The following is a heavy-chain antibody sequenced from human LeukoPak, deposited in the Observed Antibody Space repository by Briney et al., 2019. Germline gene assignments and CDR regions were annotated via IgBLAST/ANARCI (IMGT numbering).Heavy chain of an antibody. D-gene: IGHD4-17*01. CDR3: AIPHDYGDYGGWFDP. J-gene: IGHJ5*02. V-gene: IGHV4-34*08. Sequence: SDTLSLTCTVSGGTFSGYYWSWIRQPPGKGLEWIGEINHSGTTNYNPSLKSRVTLSVDTSKNQLSLKLSSVTAADTAVYYCAIPHDYGDYGGWFDPWGQGTLVSGSS. CDR1: GGTFSGYY. CDR2: INHSGTT.